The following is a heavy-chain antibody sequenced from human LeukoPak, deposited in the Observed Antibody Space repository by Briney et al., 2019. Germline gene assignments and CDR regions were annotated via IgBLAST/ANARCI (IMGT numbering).Heavy chain of an antibody. CDR3: ARENYFAGGGYGADF. Sequence: SETLSLTCTVSGGSISSNYWSWLRQPAGKGLEGIGRVHTSGESNYHPSLKTRVTMSADTSKNQFSLRLSSVTAADTAVYFCARENYFAGGGYGADFWGQGTLVTVSS. V-gene: IGHV4-4*07. J-gene: IGHJ4*02. CDR2: VHTSGES. CDR1: GGSISSNY. D-gene: IGHD3-22*01.